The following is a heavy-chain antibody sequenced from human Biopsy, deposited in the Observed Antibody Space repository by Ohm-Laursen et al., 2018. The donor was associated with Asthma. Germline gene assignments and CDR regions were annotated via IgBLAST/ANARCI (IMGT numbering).Heavy chain of an antibody. J-gene: IGHJ4*02. Sequence: SLRLSCAATGFKFDEYTMHWVRQAPGKGLEWVSGISWNSATIGYADSVEGRFTFSRDNAKNSVFLHMDSLRPEDTAFYYCAKVRSDWVITESFDYWGQGVLVTVSS. CDR1: GFKFDEYT. CDR2: ISWNSATI. V-gene: IGHV3-9*01. CDR3: AKVRSDWVITESFDY. D-gene: IGHD3-22*01.